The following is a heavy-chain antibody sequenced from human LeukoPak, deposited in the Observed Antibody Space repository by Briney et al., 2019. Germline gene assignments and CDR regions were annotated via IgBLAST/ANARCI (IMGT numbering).Heavy chain of an antibody. CDR2: INPNSGGT. CDR3: ARDLLYSFDSSGPYRPY. Sequence: VASVKVSCKASGYTFTGHYMQWVRQAPGQGLEWMGWINPNSGGTKYAQKFQGRVTMTRDTSISTAYMELSRLTSHDTAVYYCARDLLYSFDSSGPYRPYWGQGTLVTVSS. V-gene: IGHV1-2*02. D-gene: IGHD3-22*01. J-gene: IGHJ4*02. CDR1: GYTFTGHY.